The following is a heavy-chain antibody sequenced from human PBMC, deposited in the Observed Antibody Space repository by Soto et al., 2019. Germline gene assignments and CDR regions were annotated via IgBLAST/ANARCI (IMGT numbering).Heavy chain of an antibody. CDR3: ANWVEGSMVYFDY. J-gene: IGHJ4*02. Sequence: EVRLLESGGSLVQPGGSLRLSCAASGFIFSKYVMSWVRQSPGKGMEWVSAISGSGGHTYSADSVKGRFTISRDNSKSTLYLQMNSLRADDTAVYYCANWVEGSMVYFDYWGLGTLVTVSS. CDR1: GFIFSKYV. V-gene: IGHV3-23*01. D-gene: IGHD2-8*01. CDR2: ISGSGGHT.